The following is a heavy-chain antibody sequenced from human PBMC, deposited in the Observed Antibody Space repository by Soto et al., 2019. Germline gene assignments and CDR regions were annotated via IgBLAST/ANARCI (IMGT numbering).Heavy chain of an antibody. J-gene: IGHJ6*02. CDR1: GYSFTSYW. D-gene: IGHD2-2*01. V-gene: IGHV5-10-1*01. Sequence: GESLKISCKGSGYSFTSYWISWVRQMPGKGLEWMGRIDPSDSYTNYSQSFQGHVTISADKSISTAYLQWSSLKASDTAMYYCATRTKPTLVVVKAATSLSYYGMDVWGQGTTVTVSS. CDR2: IDPSDSYT. CDR3: ATRTKPTLVVVKAATSLSYYGMDV.